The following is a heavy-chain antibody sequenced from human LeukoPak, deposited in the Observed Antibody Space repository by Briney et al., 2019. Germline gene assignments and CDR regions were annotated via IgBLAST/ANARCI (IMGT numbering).Heavy chain of an antibody. J-gene: IGHJ4*02. CDR3: AKDSPPRRPFFVVVVDFFDY. Sequence: PGGSLRLSCAASGFTFSSYAMSWVRQAPGKGLEWVSAISGSGGSTYYADSVKGRFTISRDDSKNTLYLQMNSLRAEDTAVYYCAKDSPPRRPFFVVVVDFFDYWGQGTLVTASS. CDR2: ISGSGGST. D-gene: IGHD3-22*01. V-gene: IGHV3-23*01. CDR1: GFTFSSYA.